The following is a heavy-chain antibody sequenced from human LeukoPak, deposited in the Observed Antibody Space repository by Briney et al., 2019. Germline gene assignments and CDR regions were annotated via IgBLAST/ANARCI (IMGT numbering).Heavy chain of an antibody. D-gene: IGHD3-16*01. V-gene: IGHV3-9*01. Sequence: ALRLSCAASGFTFDDYAMHWVRQPPGKGLEWVSGISWNSGRIGYADSVKGRFTISRDNAKNFLYLQMNSLRAEDTALYYCAKDWGAATGMYFDLWGRGTLVTVSS. J-gene: IGHJ2*01. CDR2: ISWNSGRI. CDR1: GFTFDDYA. CDR3: AKDWGAATGMYFDL.